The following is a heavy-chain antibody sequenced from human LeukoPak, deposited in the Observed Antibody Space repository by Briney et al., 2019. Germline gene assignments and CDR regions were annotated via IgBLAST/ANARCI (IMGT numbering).Heavy chain of an antibody. D-gene: IGHD6-19*01. CDR3: ARGKDSSGWYYLDY. CDR1: GYTFTSYA. J-gene: IGHJ4*02. CDR2: INTNTGNP. V-gene: IGHV7-4-1*02. Sequence: ASVKVSCTASGYTFTSYAMNWVRQAPGQGLEWMGWINTNTGNPTYAQGFTGRFVFSLDTSVSTAYLQISSLKAEDTAVYYCARGKDSSGWYYLDYWGQGTLVTVSS.